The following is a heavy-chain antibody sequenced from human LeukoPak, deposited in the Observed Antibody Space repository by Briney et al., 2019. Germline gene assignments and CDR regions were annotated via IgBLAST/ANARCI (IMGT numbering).Heavy chain of an antibody. CDR3: AKLGGRFLEWLDIDY. J-gene: IGHJ4*02. D-gene: IGHD3-3*01. CDR1: GFTFSSYG. V-gene: IGHV3-30*02. Sequence: PGGSLRLSCAASGFTFSSYGMHWVRQAPGKGLEWVAFIRYDGSNKYYADSVKGRFTISRDNSKNTLYLQMNSLRDEDTAVYYCAKLGGRFLEWLDIDYWGQGTLVTVSS. CDR2: IRYDGSNK.